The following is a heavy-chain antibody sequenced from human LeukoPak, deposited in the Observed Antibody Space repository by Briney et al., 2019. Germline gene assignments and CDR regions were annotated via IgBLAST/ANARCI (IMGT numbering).Heavy chain of an antibody. Sequence: ASVKVSCKASGYTFTSYYMHWVRQAPGQGLEWMGWISAYNGNTNYAQKLQGRVTMTTDTSTSTAYMELRSLRSDDTAVYYCARRRYSYGTYYFDYWGQGTLVTVSS. CDR1: GYTFTSYY. CDR3: ARRRYSYGTYYFDY. CDR2: ISAYNGNT. J-gene: IGHJ4*02. V-gene: IGHV1-18*04. D-gene: IGHD5-18*01.